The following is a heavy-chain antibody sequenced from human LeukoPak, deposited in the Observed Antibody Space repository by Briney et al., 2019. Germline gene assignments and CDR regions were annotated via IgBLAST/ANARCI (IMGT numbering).Heavy chain of an antibody. D-gene: IGHD3-16*01. J-gene: IGHJ4*02. CDR1: GFTFSSYG. CDR3: AKGGQITAYYLDY. V-gene: IGHV3-30*02. CDR2: IRYDGSNK. Sequence: PGGSLRLSCAASGFTFSSYGMHWVRQAPGKGLEWVAFIRYDGSNKYYADSVKDRFTISRDNSKNTLYLQMNSLRAEDTAVYHCAKGGQITAYYLDYWGQGTLVTVSS.